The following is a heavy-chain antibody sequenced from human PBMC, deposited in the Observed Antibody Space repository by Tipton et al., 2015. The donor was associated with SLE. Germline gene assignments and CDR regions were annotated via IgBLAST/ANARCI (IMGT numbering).Heavy chain of an antibody. V-gene: IGHV4-59*11. J-gene: IGHJ6*02. CDR3: ARDYYYYGMDV. Sequence: TLSLTCTVSGGSISSHYWSWIRQPPGKGLEWIGYIYYSGSTNYNSSLKSRVTISVDTSKNQFSLKLSSVTAADTAVYYCARDYYYYGMDVWGQGTTVTVSS. CDR1: GGSISSHY. CDR2: IYYSGST.